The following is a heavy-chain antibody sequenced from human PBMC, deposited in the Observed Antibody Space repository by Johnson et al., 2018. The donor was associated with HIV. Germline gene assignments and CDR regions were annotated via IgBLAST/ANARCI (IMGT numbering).Heavy chain of an antibody. Sequence: QVQLVESGGGLVKPGGSLRLSCAASGFTFSDYYMSWIRQAPGKGLEWVSYISSSGSTIYYADSVKGRFTISRDNAKNSLYLQMNSLRAEDTAVYYWARERGEGGSYYSFRRDAFDIWGQGTMVTVSS. CDR1: GFTFSDYY. V-gene: IGHV3-11*04. CDR3: ARERGEGGSYYSFRRDAFDI. CDR2: ISSSGSTI. J-gene: IGHJ3*02. D-gene: IGHD1-26*01.